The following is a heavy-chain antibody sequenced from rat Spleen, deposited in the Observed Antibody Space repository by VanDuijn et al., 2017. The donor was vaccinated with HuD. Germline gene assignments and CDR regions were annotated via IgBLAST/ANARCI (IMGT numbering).Heavy chain of an antibody. Sequence: EVQLVESGGGLVQPGNSLKLSCAASGFTFSDYAMAWVRQSPEKGLEWVATIVFDSSGVYYRNSVKGRFTLSRDNTRNTLYLQMDGLKSEDTATYYCVTTYFRYGYFDYWGQGVLVTVSS. CDR3: VTTYFRYGYFDY. V-gene: IGHV5S10*01. J-gene: IGHJ2*01. CDR2: IVFDSSGV. D-gene: IGHD1-9*01. CDR1: GFTFSDYA.